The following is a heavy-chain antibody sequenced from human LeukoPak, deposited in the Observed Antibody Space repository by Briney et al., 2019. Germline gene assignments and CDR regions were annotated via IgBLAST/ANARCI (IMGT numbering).Heavy chain of an antibody. V-gene: IGHV3-73*01. Sequence: GGSLRLSCAASGFTFSGSARQWVRQASGKGLEWVGHSRSKAYNYATAYAASVKGRFTISRDDSKNTAYLQMNSLKTEDTAVYYCTRSMPPVDYWGQGTLVTVSS. D-gene: IGHD2-2*01. J-gene: IGHJ4*02. CDR3: TRSMPPVDY. CDR1: GFTFSGSA. CDR2: SRSKAYNYAT.